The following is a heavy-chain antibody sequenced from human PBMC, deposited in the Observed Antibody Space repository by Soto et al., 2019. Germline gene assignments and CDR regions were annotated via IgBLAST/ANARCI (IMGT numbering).Heavy chain of an antibody. CDR2: IYYSGST. J-gene: IGHJ5*02. D-gene: IGHD1-26*01. CDR1: GGSISSSSYY. CDR3: ATQEVGGSYVYTFDP. V-gene: IGHV4-39*02. Sequence: QLQLQESGPGLVKPSETLSLTCTVSGGSISSSSYYWGWIRQPPGKGLEWIGSIYYSGSTYYNPSLKIRVPISVDTSKNHFSLKLSSVTAADTAVYYCATQEVGGSYVYTFDPWGQGTLVTVSS.